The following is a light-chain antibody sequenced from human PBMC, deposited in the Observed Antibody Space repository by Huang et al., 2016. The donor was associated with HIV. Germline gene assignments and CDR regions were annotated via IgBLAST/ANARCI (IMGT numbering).Light chain of an antibody. J-gene: IGKJ2*01. CDR1: QSVSTY. Sequence: IQMTQSPSPLSASVGDSVTITCRASQSVSTYLNWYQQRPGNAPKLLIYSASTLQSGVPSRFSGGGFETDFTLTISSLRPEDFAAYYCQQTYTTPYTFGHGTKLEIK. V-gene: IGKV1-39*01. CDR3: QQTYTTPYT. CDR2: SAS.